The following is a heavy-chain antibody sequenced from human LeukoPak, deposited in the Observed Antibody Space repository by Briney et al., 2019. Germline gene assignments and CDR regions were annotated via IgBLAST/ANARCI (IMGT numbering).Heavy chain of an antibody. D-gene: IGHD3-22*01. Sequence: PGGSLRLSCAASGFTFSSYAMSWVRQAPGKGLEWVSAISGSGGSTYYADSVKGRFTISRDNSKNTLYLQMNSLRAEDTAVYYCARDIYDSSGYAFDYWGQGTLVTVSS. CDR3: ARDIYDSSGYAFDY. CDR2: ISGSGGST. CDR1: GFTFSSYA. J-gene: IGHJ4*02. V-gene: IGHV3-23*01.